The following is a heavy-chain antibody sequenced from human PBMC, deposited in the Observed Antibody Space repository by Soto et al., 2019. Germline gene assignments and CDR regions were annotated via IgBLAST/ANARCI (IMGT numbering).Heavy chain of an antibody. CDR2: IHYSGRT. J-gene: IGHJ4*02. Sequence: ETLSLTCSVSNGSISGFYWTWIRQPPGKILEWIGYIHYSGRTDYNPSLTSRATMSVDTSKNQFSLNLKSITAADTAVYYCVRVGVGIGNHFDSWGRGTLVTVS. CDR1: NGSISGFY. D-gene: IGHD1-26*01. CDR3: VRVGVGIGNHFDS. V-gene: IGHV4-59*12.